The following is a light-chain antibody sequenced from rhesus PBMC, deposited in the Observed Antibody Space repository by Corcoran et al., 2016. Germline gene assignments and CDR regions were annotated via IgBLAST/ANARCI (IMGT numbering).Light chain of an antibody. V-gene: IGKV1-22*01. CDR1: QGISSW. CDR3: QQYSSRPYS. J-gene: IGKJ2*01. CDR2: KAS. Sequence: DIQMTQSPSSLSASVGDTVTITCRASQGISSWLAWYQQKPGKAPKLLIYKASSLKSGVPSRFSGSGSGTDFTLNISSLQSEDFATYYCQQYSSRPYSFGQGTKVEIK.